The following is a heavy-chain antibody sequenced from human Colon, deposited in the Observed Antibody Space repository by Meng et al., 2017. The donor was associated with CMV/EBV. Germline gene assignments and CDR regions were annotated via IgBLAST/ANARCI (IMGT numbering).Heavy chain of an antibody. CDR3: ARRGTGGRSFDY. J-gene: IGHJ4*02. CDR1: GFPLSNYW. CDR2: IKEDGSEK. Sequence: GESLKISCAASGFPLSNYWMSWVRQTPGKGLEWVANIKEDGSEKYYVDSVKGRFTISRDNAKNSLYLQMNSLRANDTAVYYCARRGTGGRSFDYWGQGTLVTVSS. D-gene: IGHD3-16*01. V-gene: IGHV3-7*03.